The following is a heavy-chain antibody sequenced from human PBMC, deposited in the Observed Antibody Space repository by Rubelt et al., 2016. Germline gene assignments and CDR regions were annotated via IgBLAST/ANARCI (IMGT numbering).Heavy chain of an antibody. D-gene: IGHD3-10*01. Sequence: QVQLVQSGAEVKKPGASVKVSCTVSGYTLTELSMHWVRQAPGKGLEWMGGFDPDDGETIYAQKFQGRVPMTEETSTDTAYMELSSLRSEDTAVYYCARVRFGDSWFDPWGQGTLVTVSS. CDR2: FDPDDGET. CDR3: ARVRFGDSWFDP. J-gene: IGHJ5*02. CDR1: GYTLTELS. V-gene: IGHV1-24*01.